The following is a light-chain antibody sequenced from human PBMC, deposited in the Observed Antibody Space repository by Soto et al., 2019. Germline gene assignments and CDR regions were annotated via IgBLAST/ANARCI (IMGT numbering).Light chain of an antibody. V-gene: IGLV1-40*01. CDR3: QSYDSSLTGGGI. CDR1: SSNIGAGYD. J-gene: IGLJ2*01. Sequence: QSVLTQPPSVSGAPGQRGTISCTGSSSNIGAGYDVHWYRQLPGTAPKLLIYGNSNRPSGVPDRFSGSKSGTSASLAITGLQAEDEADYSCQSYDSSLTGGGIFGGGTQLTVL. CDR2: GNS.